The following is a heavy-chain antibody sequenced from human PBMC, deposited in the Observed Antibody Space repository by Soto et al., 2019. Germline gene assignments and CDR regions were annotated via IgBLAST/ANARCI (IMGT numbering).Heavy chain of an antibody. CDR1: GFILSDCA. CDR3: ARDLYCSSTSCFQNAFDI. V-gene: IGHV3-21*05. CDR2: ISSSSSDI. D-gene: IGHD2-2*01. Sequence: GGSLRLSCATSGFILSDCAMNWVRQAPGKGLEWVSYISSSSSDIDYADSVKGRFTISRDNARNSLYLQMNSLRAEDTAVYYCARDLYCSSTSCFQNAFDIWGKGTTVTVSS. J-gene: IGHJ3*02.